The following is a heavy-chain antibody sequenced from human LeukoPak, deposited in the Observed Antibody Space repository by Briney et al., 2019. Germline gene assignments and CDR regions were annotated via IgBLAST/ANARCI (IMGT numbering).Heavy chain of an antibody. D-gene: IGHD3-3*01. CDR1: VGSISRYY. Sequence: PSETLSLTCTVSVGSISRYYWSWIRQPPGKGLKWIGYIYYSGSTNYNPSLKSRVTISVDTSKNQFSLKLSSVTAADTAVCYFARWSTTFGVIYDAFDIWGQGTMVTVSS. CDR2: IYYSGST. CDR3: ARWSTTFGVIYDAFDI. J-gene: IGHJ3*02. V-gene: IGHV4-59*08.